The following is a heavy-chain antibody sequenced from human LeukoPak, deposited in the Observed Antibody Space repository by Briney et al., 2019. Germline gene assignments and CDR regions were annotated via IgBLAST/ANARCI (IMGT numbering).Heavy chain of an antibody. D-gene: IGHD1-7*01. V-gene: IGHV4-39*02. J-gene: IGHJ4*02. Sequence: PSETLSLTCTVSGGSISSSSYYWGWIRQPPGKGLEWIGSIYYSGSTYYNPSLKSRVTISVDTSKNQFSLKLSSVTAADTAVYYCARDRSDITGTTSGDWGQGTLVTVSS. CDR1: GGSISSSSYY. CDR2: IYYSGST. CDR3: ARDRSDITGTTSGD.